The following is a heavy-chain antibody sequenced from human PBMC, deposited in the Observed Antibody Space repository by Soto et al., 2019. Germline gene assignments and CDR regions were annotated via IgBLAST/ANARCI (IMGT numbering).Heavy chain of an antibody. CDR2: IYWNDDK. CDR3: AHTWGLPFDY. CDR1: GFSLRTTGVG. V-gene: IGHV2-5*01. D-gene: IGHD3-16*01. Sequence: QITLKESGPPLVEPTQTLTLTCTYSGFSLRTTGVGVGWIRQPPGKALEWLGIIYWNDDKRYSPSLNNRFTLTSDISKSQVVLTMTNMDPVDTATYYCAHTWGLPFDYWGQGTLVIVSS. J-gene: IGHJ4*02.